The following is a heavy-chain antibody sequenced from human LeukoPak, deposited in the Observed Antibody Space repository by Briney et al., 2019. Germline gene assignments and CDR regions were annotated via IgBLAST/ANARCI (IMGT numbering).Heavy chain of an antibody. Sequence: ASVKVSCTASGYTFTDYDINWVRQATAQGLEWMGWMNPNSGNTGYTQKFQGRVTMTRNTSISTTYMELSSLRSEDTAVYYCARAELRYFDWPPGDYWGQGTLVTVSS. CDR3: ARAELRYFDWPPGDY. D-gene: IGHD3-9*01. V-gene: IGHV1-8*01. J-gene: IGHJ4*02. CDR1: GYTFTDYD. CDR2: MNPNSGNT.